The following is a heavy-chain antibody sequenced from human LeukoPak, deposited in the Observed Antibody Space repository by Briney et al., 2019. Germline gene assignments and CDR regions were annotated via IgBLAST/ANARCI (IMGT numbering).Heavy chain of an antibody. D-gene: IGHD1-1*01. Sequence: PGGSLRLSCAASGFPFSSYWMSWVRQAPGKGLEWVAYIKQDGSDKYYVDSVKGRFTISRDNAKNSLYLQVNSLRADDTAVYYCARLTGTTGFDYWGQGTLVTVSS. J-gene: IGHJ4*02. CDR2: IKQDGSDK. CDR3: ARLTGTTGFDY. V-gene: IGHV3-7*01. CDR1: GFPFSSYW.